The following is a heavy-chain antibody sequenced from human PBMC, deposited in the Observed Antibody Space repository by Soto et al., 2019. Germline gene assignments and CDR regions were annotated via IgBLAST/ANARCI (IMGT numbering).Heavy chain of an antibody. J-gene: IGHJ4*02. D-gene: IGHD6-13*01. CDR3: AKDRGYPRDYFHY. CDR2: ISPNGQGI. Sequence: EVQLLESGGGLVQPGGSLRLSCAASGFTLNNYGMSWVRQAPGKGLEWVSAISPNGQGIYYADSVKGRFIISKDNSKNTVFLHMASLTADDTGVYYCAKDRGYPRDYFHYWGQGTLVTVSS. CDR1: GFTLNNYG. V-gene: IGHV3-23*01.